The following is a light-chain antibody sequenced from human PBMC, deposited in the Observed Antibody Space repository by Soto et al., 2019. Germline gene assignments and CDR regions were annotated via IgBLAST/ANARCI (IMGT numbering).Light chain of an antibody. CDR3: QQHGSSPRT. J-gene: IGKJ1*01. CDR2: GAS. Sequence: EIVLTQSPGTLSLSPGERATLSCRASQSVSSSYLAWYQQKPGQAPRVLIYGASSRATGIPDRFSGSGSGTDFTLTMSRLEPEDFAVYYCQQHGSSPRTFGQGTKVEIK. CDR1: QSVSSSY. V-gene: IGKV3-20*01.